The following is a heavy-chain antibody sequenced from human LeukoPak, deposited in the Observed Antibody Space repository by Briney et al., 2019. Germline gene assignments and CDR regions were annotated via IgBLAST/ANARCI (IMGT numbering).Heavy chain of an antibody. CDR3: ARDDLVIGRYDYVDY. CDR2: INHDGNEI. Sequence: GGSLRLSCAASGFTFSSYWMSWVRQAPGKGLEWVAIINHDGNEIYYVDSARGRFTVSRDNSKKSVYLQMNSLRVEDTAVYYCARDDLVIGRYDYVDYWGQGTLVTVSS. D-gene: IGHD2/OR15-2a*01. CDR1: GFTFSSYW. V-gene: IGHV3-7*03. J-gene: IGHJ4*02.